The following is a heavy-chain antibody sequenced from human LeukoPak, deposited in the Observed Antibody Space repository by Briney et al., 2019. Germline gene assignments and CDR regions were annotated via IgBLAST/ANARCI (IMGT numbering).Heavy chain of an antibody. CDR3: AREKFGTSYEGFDY. CDR1: GXAFSSYE. CDR2: ISRSGSSI. D-gene: IGHD6-6*01. V-gene: IGHV3-48*03. Sequence: GGSLRLSCAASGXAFSSYEINWVRQAPGKGLEWVSYISRSGSSIYYAESVKGRFTISRDNAKNSLYLQMNSLRAEDTAVYYCAREKFGTSYEGFDYWGQGTLVTVSS. J-gene: IGHJ4*02.